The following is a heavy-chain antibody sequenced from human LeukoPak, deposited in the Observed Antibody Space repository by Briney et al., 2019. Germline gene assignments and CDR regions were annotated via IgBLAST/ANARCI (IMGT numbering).Heavy chain of an antibody. CDR1: GGSISSYY. V-gene: IGHV4-4*09. CDR2: IYTSGGT. CDR3: ARHVGYDSSGSDAFDI. J-gene: IGHJ3*02. Sequence: PSETLSLTCTVSGGSISSYYWSWIRQPPGKGLEWIGYIYTSGGTNYNPSLKSRVTISVDTSKNQFSLKLSSVTAADTAVYYCARHVGYDSSGSDAFDIWGQGTMVTVSS. D-gene: IGHD3-22*01.